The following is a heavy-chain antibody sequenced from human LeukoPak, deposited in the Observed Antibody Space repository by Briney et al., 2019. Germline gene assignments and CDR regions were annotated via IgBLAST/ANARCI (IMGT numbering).Heavy chain of an antibody. V-gene: IGHV3-48*03. J-gene: IGHJ4*02. CDR2: ISTGGRTV. Sequence: GGSLRLSRAASGFTFSDYEMNWVRQAPGKGLEWLSYISTGGRTVKYADSVKGRFTISRDNARSSLFLQMSNLRVEDTAVYFCARGATVTYYFDHWGQGALVAVSS. CDR3: ARGATVTYYFDH. D-gene: IGHD4-17*01. CDR1: GFTFSDYE.